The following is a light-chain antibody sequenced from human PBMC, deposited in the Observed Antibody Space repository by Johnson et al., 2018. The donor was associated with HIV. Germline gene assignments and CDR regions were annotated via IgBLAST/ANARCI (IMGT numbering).Light chain of an antibody. CDR3: GTWDTSLSAVGV. V-gene: IGLV1-51*02. CDR2: KNN. J-gene: IGLJ1*01. Sequence: SLLTQPPSVSAAPGQKVTISCSGSSSTIGNNYVSWYQVLPGTAPKLLIYKNNERPSGIPDRFSGSKSGTSATLGITGLKTGDEADYYCGTWDTSLSAVGVFGTGTKVTVL. CDR1: SSTIGNNY.